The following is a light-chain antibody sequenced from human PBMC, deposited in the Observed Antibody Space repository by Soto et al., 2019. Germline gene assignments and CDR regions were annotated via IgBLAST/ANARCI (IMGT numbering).Light chain of an antibody. J-gene: IGLJ2*01. CDR2: EVR. V-gene: IGLV2-14*01. CDR1: SRDIGAYNL. Sequence: QSVLTQPASVSGSPGQSITISCSGTSRDIGAYNLVSWYQQPPGKAPKLLIYEVRNRPSGISYRFSGSKSGTTASLTISILLPEDEADYYCSAYTSRSTLVFGGGTKLTVL. CDR3: SAYTSRSTLV.